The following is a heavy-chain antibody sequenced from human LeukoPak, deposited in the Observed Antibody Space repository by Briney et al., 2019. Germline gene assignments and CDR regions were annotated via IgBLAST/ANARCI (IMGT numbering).Heavy chain of an antibody. CDR1: GFTFSSYG. V-gene: IGHV3-30*18. CDR3: AKDPLGYCSSTSCYPDY. Sequence: GGSLRLSCAASGFTFSSYGMHWVRQAPGKGLEWVAIISYDGSNKYYADSVKGRFTISRDNSKNTLYLQMNSLRAEDTAVYYCAKDPLGYCSSTSCYPDYWGQGTLVTVSS. J-gene: IGHJ4*02. D-gene: IGHD2-2*01. CDR2: ISYDGSNK.